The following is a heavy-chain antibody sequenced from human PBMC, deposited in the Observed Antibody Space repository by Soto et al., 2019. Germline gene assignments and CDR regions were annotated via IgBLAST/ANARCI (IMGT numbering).Heavy chain of an antibody. CDR2: IYYSGST. J-gene: IGHJ4*02. V-gene: IGHV4-39*01. Sequence: LSLTCTVSGGSISRSTYYWGWIRQPPGKGLEWIGSIYYSGSTYYNPSLKSRVTVSVDTSKNQFSLKLSSVTAADTAVYYCARHLHPTTGYCPSSSCYHFDWWGQGTLVTVSS. CDR1: GGSISRSTYY. CDR3: ARHLHPTTGYCPSSSCYHFDW. D-gene: IGHD2-2*01.